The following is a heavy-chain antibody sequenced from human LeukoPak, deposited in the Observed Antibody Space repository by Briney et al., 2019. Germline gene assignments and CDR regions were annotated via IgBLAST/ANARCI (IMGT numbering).Heavy chain of an antibody. CDR1: GYSFTSYW. V-gene: IGHV5-51*01. CDR2: IYPGDSDT. J-gene: IGHJ6*02. D-gene: IGHD1-26*01. CDR3: ARHGIVGATAIYYYYGMDV. Sequence: GESLKISCKGSGYSFTSYWIGWVRQMPGKGLEWMGIIYPGDSDTRYSPSFQGQVTISADKSISTAYLQWSSLKASDTAMYYCARHGIVGATAIYYYYGMDVWGQGTTVTVSS.